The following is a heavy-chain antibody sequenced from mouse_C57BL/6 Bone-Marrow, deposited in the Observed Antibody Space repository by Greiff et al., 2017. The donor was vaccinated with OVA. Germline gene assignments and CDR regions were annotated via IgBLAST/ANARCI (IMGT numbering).Heavy chain of an antibody. J-gene: IGHJ4*01. CDR3: ARHGGAMDY. V-gene: IGHV5-6*01. CDR1: GFTFSSYG. Sequence: VQLKESGGDLVKPGGSLKLSCAASGFTFSSYGMSWVRQTPDKRLEWVATISSGGSYTYYPDSVKGRFTISRDKAKNTLYLQMSSLKSEDTAMYYCARHGGAMDYWGQGTSVTVSS. CDR2: ISSGGSYT.